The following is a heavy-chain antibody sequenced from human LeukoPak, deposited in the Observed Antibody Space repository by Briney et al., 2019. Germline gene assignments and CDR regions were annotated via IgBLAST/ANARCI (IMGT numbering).Heavy chain of an antibody. CDR3: ARDDSGGYYDSSGYYCE. J-gene: IGHJ4*02. CDR1: GYTFTGYY. V-gene: IGHV1-2*02. Sequence: ASVKVSCKASGYTFTGYYMHWVRRAPGQGLEWMGWINPNSGGTNYAQKFQGRVTMTRDTSISTAYMELSRLRSDDTAVYYCARDDSGGYYDSSGYYCEWGQGTLVTVSS. D-gene: IGHD3-22*01. CDR2: INPNSGGT.